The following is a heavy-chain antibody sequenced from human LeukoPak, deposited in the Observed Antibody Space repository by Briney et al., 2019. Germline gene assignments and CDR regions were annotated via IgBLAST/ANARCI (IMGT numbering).Heavy chain of an antibody. CDR2: ISSSSSYI. V-gene: IGHV3-21*01. J-gene: IGHJ6*02. Sequence: GGSLRLSCAASGFTFSSYSMNWVRQAPGKGLEWVSSISSSSSYIYYADSVKGRFTISRDNAKNSLYLQKNSLRAEDTAVYYCARDGGYCSGGSCYSGDYYYGMDVWGQGTTVTVSS. CDR3: ARDGGYCSGGSCYSGDYYYGMDV. CDR1: GFTFSSYS. D-gene: IGHD2-15*01.